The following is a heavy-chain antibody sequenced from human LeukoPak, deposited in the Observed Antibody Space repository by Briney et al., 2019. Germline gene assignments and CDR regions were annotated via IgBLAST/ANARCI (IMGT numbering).Heavy chain of an antibody. V-gene: IGHV1-69*13. CDR1: AGTFSSYA. D-gene: IGHD3-3*01. CDR3: ASARRITIFGVVTHGMDV. J-gene: IGHJ6*02. Sequence: ASVKVSCKASAGTFSSYAISWVRQAPGQGLEWMGGIIPIFGTANYAQKFQGRVTITADESTSTAYMELSSLRSEDSAVYYCASARRITIFGVVTHGMDVWGQGTTVTVSS. CDR2: IIPIFGTA.